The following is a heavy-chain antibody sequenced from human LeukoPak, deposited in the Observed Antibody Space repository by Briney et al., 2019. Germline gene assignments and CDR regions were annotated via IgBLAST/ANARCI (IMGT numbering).Heavy chain of an antibody. J-gene: IGHJ4*02. V-gene: IGHV4-31*03. D-gene: IGHD6-13*01. Sequence: PSQTLSLTCTVSGGSISSGGYYWSWIRQHPGKGLEWIGYIYYSGSTYYNPSLKSRVTISVDTSKNEFSLKLSSVTAADTAVYYCARGLRPSSSWFFDYWGQGTLVTVSS. CDR3: ARGLRPSSSWFFDY. CDR2: IYYSGST. CDR1: GGSISSGGYY.